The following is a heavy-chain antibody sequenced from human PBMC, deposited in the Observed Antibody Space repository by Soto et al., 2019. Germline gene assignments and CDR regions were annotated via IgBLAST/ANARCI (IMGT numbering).Heavy chain of an antibody. D-gene: IGHD4-4*01. CDR1: AYRFSSYW. CDR2: LYPGDSDT. CDR3: ARLPNYSNYYYYGMDV. V-gene: IGHV5-51*01. J-gene: IGHJ6*02. Sequence: GESLKISNNGSAYRFSSYWRAWVRQLKGKGLEWMGILYPGDSDTRYRPSFQGQVTISADKSISTAYLQWSSLKASDTAMYYCARLPNYSNYYYYGMDVWGQGTTVTVSS.